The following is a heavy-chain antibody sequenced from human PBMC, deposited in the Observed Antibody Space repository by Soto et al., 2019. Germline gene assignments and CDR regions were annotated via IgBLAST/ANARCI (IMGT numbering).Heavy chain of an antibody. D-gene: IGHD2-8*01. Sequence: EVQLVESGGGLVKPGGSLRLSCAASGFTFSSYSMNWVRQAPGKGLEWVSSISSSSSYIYYADSVKGRFTISRDNAKNSLYLQMNSLRAEDTAVYYCARDDRTLARILYSDYYYYYMDVWGKGTTVTVSS. J-gene: IGHJ6*03. CDR3: ARDDRTLARILYSDYYYYYMDV. CDR1: GFTFSSYS. CDR2: ISSSSSYI. V-gene: IGHV3-21*01.